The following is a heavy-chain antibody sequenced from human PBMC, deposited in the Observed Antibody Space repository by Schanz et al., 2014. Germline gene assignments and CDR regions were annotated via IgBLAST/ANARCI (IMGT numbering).Heavy chain of an antibody. CDR2: ISASGGST. Sequence: EVQLLESGGGLVQPGGSLRLSCAASGFTFSSYAMSWVRQAPGKGLEWVSTISASGGSTYYADSVKGRFTISRDNSKKILYLQMNRLRAEDTALYYCAIIGVMVAVAGTRADYWGQGTLVTVSS. J-gene: IGHJ4*02. D-gene: IGHD6-19*01. CDR3: AIIGVMVAVAGTRADY. CDR1: GFTFSSYA. V-gene: IGHV3-23*01.